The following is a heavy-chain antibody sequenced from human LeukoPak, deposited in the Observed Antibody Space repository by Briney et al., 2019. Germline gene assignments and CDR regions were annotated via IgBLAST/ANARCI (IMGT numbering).Heavy chain of an antibody. CDR2: ISSSSSYI. J-gene: IGHJ4*02. CDR1: GFTFSSYS. CDR3: ARGGDLGYCSSTSCYRALNY. Sequence: GGSLRLSCAASGFTFSSYSMNWVRQAPGKGLEWVSSISSSSSYIYYADSVKGRSTISRDNAKNSLYLQMNSLRAEDTAVYYCARGGDLGYCSSTSCYRALNYWGQGTLVTVSS. V-gene: IGHV3-21*01. D-gene: IGHD2-2*02.